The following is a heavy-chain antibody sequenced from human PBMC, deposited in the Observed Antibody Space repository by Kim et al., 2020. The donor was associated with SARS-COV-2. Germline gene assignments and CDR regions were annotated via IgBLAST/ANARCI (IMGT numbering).Heavy chain of an antibody. CDR1: GGTFSSYA. J-gene: IGHJ4*02. CDR3: ARGYYDSSGYYSYYFDY. CDR2: IIPIFGTA. Sequence: SVKVSCKASGGTFSSYAISWVRQAPGQGLEWMGGIIPIFGTANYAQKFQGRVTITADESTSTAYMELSSLRSEDTAVYYCARGYYDSSGYYSYYFDYWGQGTLVTVSS. V-gene: IGHV1-69*13. D-gene: IGHD3-22*01.